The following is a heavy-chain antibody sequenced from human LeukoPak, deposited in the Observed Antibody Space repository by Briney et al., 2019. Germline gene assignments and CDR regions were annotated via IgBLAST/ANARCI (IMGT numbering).Heavy chain of an antibody. D-gene: IGHD6-13*01. CDR2: IKPDGTTK. CDR3: ARSIPYGTTWYGRSNY. Sequence: GGSLRLSCAASGFPFSSYSMTWVRQAPGKGLEWVANIKPDGTTKFYVDSVKGRFTISRDNALNSLYLQMNSLRAEDTAIYYCARSIPYGTTWYGRSNYWGQGTLVTVSS. CDR1: GFPFSSYS. V-gene: IGHV3-7*03. J-gene: IGHJ4*02.